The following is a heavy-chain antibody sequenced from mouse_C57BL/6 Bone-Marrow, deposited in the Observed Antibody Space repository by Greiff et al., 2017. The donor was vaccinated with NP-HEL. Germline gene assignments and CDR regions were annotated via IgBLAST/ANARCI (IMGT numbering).Heavy chain of an antibody. V-gene: IGHV1-63*01. CDR1: GYTFTNYW. Sequence: QVQLQQSGAELVRPGTSVKMSCKASGYTFTNYWIGWAKQRPGHGLEWIGDIYPGGGYTNYNEKFKGKATLTADKSSSTAYMQFSSLTSEDSAIYYCARWGYGKGFAYWGQGTLVTVSA. D-gene: IGHD1-1*01. CDR2: IYPGGGYT. CDR3: ARWGYGKGFAY. J-gene: IGHJ3*01.